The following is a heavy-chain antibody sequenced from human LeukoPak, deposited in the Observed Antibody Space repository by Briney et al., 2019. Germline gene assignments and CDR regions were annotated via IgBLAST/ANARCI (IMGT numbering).Heavy chain of an antibody. V-gene: IGHV3-66*02. CDR3: ACAYYDILTGYSSYYYYYGMDV. J-gene: IGHJ6*02. D-gene: IGHD3-9*01. CDR1: GFTVSSNY. Sequence: PGGSLRLSCAASGFTVSSNYMSWVRQAPGKGLEWVSVIYSGGSTYYADSVKGRFTISRDNSKNTLYLQMNSLRAEDTAVYYRACAYYDILTGYSSYYYYYGMDVWGQGTTVTVSS. CDR2: IYSGGST.